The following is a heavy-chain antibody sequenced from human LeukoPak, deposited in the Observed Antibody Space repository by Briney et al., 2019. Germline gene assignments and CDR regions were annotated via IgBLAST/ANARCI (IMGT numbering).Heavy chain of an antibody. V-gene: IGHV3-49*04. J-gene: IGHJ6*03. D-gene: IGHD2-2*01. CDR1: GFTHGDYA. CDR2: IRSKAYGGTT. CDR3: TVSPHFVLVPAAMGPPYYMDV. Sequence: GGSLSLSCTASGFTHGDYAMSGVRQARGKGGEDGVFIRSKAYGGTTEYAASVKGRFTISRADSKSIAYLQMHSLRTEATAVYYCTVSPHFVLVPAAMGPPYYMDVWGKGTTVTVPS.